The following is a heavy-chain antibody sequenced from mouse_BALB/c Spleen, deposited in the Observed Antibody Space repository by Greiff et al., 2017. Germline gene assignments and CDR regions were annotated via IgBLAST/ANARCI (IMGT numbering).Heavy chain of an antibody. D-gene: IGHD2-1*01. Sequence: VQLKESGGGLVKPGGSLKLSCAASGFTFSDYYMYWVRQTPEKRLEWVATISDGGSYTYYPDSVKGRFTISRDNAKNNLYLQMSSLKSEDTAMYYCARGNGKGYFDYWGQGTTLTVSS. CDR2: ISDGGSYT. J-gene: IGHJ2*01. CDR1: GFTFSDYY. CDR3: ARGNGKGYFDY. V-gene: IGHV5-4*02.